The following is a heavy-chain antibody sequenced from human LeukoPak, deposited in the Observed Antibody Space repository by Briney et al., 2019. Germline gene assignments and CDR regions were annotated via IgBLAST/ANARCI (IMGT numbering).Heavy chain of an antibody. Sequence: PSETLSLTCTVSGGSISSGGYYWRWIRQHPGRGLEWIGYIYYSGSTYYNPSLKSRVTISVDTSKNQFSLKLSSVTAADTAVYYCARGRGLNVYFDWLLSNYFDYWGQGTLVTVSS. CDR2: IYYSGST. J-gene: IGHJ4*02. CDR3: ARGRGLNVYFDWLLSNYFDY. D-gene: IGHD3-9*01. V-gene: IGHV4-31*03. CDR1: GGSISSGGYY.